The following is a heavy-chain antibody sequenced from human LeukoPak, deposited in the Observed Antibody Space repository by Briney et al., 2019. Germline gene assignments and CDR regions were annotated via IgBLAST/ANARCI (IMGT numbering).Heavy chain of an antibody. CDR1: GFTFSSYA. CDR2: ISGYGGTT. J-gene: IGHJ4*02. Sequence: GGSLRLSCEASGFTFSSYAMSWVRQAPGKGLEWVSGISGYGGTTYHADSVEGRFTISRDNSKNTLYLQMNSLRSEDTAVYYCAREKVVVVTAAIFDYWGQGTLVTVSS. CDR3: AREKVVVVTAAIFDY. D-gene: IGHD2-21*02. V-gene: IGHV3-23*01.